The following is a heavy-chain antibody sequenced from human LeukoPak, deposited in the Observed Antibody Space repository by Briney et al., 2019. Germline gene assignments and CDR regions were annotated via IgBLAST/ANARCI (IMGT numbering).Heavy chain of an antibody. CDR1: GGSISSGGYY. V-gene: IGHV4-31*03. J-gene: IGHJ4*02. CDR3: ARIKPRGYYFDY. CDR2: IYYSGST. Sequence: PSQTLSLTCTVSGGSISSGGYYWSWIRQHPGKGLEWIGYIYYSGSTYYNPSLKSRVTISVDTSKNHFSLKLSSVTAADTAVYYCARIKPRGYYFDYWGQGTLVTVSS.